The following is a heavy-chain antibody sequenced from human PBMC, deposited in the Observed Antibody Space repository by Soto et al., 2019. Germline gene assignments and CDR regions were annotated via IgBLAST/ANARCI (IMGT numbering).Heavy chain of an antibody. CDR1: GFTFTAYT. V-gene: IGHV3-21*04. D-gene: IGHD3-22*01. Sequence: PGGSLRLSCAASGFTFTAYTMYWVRQPPGKGLEWVASISRTRDYIYYADPVKGRFTISRDNAKNSLFLRMTDLRVEDTAVYYCAKDAGDYESSGYYYFDYWGQGTVVTVSS. CDR3: AKDAGDYESSGYYYFDY. J-gene: IGHJ4*02. CDR2: ISRTRDYI.